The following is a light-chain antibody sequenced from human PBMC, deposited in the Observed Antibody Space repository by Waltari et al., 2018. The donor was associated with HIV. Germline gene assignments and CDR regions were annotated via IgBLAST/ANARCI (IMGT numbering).Light chain of an antibody. V-gene: IGLV1-47*01. CDR3: AAWDDSVSGWA. J-gene: IGLJ2*01. CDR2: SNN. CDR1: GSNVGVNF. Sequence: QSVLTQAPSASGTPGQRVTLSCSGTGSNVGVNFVSWYQQLPGMAPKLLIYSNNERPSRVPDRVSGSKSGTSASLAISGLRSEDEAVYFCAAWDDSVSGWAFGEGTKVTVL.